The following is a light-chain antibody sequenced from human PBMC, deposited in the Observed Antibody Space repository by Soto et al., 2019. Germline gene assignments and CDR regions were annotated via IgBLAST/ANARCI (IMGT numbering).Light chain of an antibody. J-gene: IGLJ3*02. V-gene: IGLV2-8*01. CDR1: SSDVGGYKY. CDR3: SSYAGTNNLVV. Sequence: QSALTQPPSASGSPGQSVTMSCTGTSSDVGGYKYVSWYQQHPGKAPKLMIYEVSQRPSGVPDRFSGSKSSNTASLTVSGLQAEDEANYYCSSYAGTNNLVVFGGGTKLTVL. CDR2: EVS.